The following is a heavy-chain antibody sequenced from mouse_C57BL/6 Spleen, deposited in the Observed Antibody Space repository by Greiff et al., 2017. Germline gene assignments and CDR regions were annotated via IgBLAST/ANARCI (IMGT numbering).Heavy chain of an antibody. CDR3: ARSPITTVVATDYAMDY. CDR1: GFTFTDYY. V-gene: IGHV7-3*01. J-gene: IGHJ4*01. CDR2: IRNKANGYTT. Sequence: EVKLQESGGGLVQPGGSLSLSCAASGFTFTDYYMSWVRQPPGKALEWLGFIRNKANGYTTEYSASVKGRFTISRDNSQSILYLQMNALRAEDSATYYCARSPITTVVATDYAMDYWGQGTSVTVSS. D-gene: IGHD1-1*01.